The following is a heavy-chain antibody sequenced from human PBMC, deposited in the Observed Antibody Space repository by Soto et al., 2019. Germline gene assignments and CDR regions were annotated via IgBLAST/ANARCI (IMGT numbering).Heavy chain of an antibody. CDR1: GFTFNKYG. CDR2: IWHDGSEK. Sequence: QVHLVESGGGVVQPGGSLRLSCAASGFTFNKYGIHWVRQAPGKGLEWVAVIWHDGSEKYYADSVKDRFTISRDIPKKNVYLPMKTVRVDDTATYYCAQDGGRTCASDGNCAYVDSWGQGELVTVSP. D-gene: IGHD2-21*01. CDR3: AQDGGRTCASDGNCAYVDS. J-gene: IGHJ4*02. V-gene: IGHV3-33*06.